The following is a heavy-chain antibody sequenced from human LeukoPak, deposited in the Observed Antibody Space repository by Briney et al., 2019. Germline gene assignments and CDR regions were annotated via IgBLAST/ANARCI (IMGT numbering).Heavy chain of an antibody. Sequence: PGGSLRLSCAASGFTFSSYSMNWVRQAPGKGLEWVSAIHYTSSPTFYADSVKGRFTTSRDNSRNTLYLQMDSLSAEDTAVHFCAKQLGYQLPLDYWGQGTLVTVSS. D-gene: IGHD2-2*01. J-gene: IGHJ4*02. CDR1: GFTFSSYS. CDR2: IHYTSSPT. CDR3: AKQLGYQLPLDY. V-gene: IGHV3-23*01.